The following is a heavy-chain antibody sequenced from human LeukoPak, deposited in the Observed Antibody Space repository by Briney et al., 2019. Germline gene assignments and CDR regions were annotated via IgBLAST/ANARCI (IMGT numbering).Heavy chain of an antibody. Sequence: ASVKVSCKASGYTFTNYDIHWVRQAPGQGLECMGIINPSGGSTSYPQKFQGRVTMTRDTSTSTVHMELSSLRSEDTAVYYCASAWQATGDSSGYRRAFDIWGQGTMVTVSS. CDR1: GYTFTNYD. V-gene: IGHV1-46*01. CDR2: INPSGGST. J-gene: IGHJ3*02. D-gene: IGHD3-22*01. CDR3: ASAWQATGDSSGYRRAFDI.